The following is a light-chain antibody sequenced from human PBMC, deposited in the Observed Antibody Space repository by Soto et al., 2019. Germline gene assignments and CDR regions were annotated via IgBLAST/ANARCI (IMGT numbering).Light chain of an antibody. Sequence: EIVMTHSPATLSVSPGERATLLCRASQSVSSSYLAWYQQKPGQPPRLLIYGASSRATGIPDRFSGSGSGTDFTLTISRLEPEDFAVFYCQHYDSLPITFGQGTRLENK. CDR3: QHYDSLPIT. CDR2: GAS. J-gene: IGKJ5*01. CDR1: QSVSSSY. V-gene: IGKV3-20*01.